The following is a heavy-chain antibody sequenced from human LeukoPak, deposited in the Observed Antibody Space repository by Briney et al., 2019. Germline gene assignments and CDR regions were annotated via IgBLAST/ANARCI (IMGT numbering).Heavy chain of an antibody. CDR1: GFTFSNYA. V-gene: IGHV3-15*01. CDR3: TTDLYGGGPLVVVAATFDY. CDR2: IKSKTDGGTT. Sequence: GGSLRLACAASGFTFSNYAMSWARQAPGKGLEWVGRIKSKTDGGTTDYAAPVKGRFTISRDDSKNTLYLQMNSLKTEDTAVYYCTTDLYGGGPLVVVAATFDYWGQGTLVTVSS. D-gene: IGHD2-15*01. J-gene: IGHJ4*02.